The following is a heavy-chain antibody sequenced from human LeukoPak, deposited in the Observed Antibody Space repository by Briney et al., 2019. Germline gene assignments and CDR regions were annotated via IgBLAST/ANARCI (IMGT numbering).Heavy chain of an antibody. V-gene: IGHV3-23*01. CDR1: GFTFSSYA. J-gene: IGHJ3*01. CDR2: ISGGGDTT. CDR3: AKANPLIVGARAGGPINF. D-gene: IGHD1-26*01. Sequence: GGSLRLSCAASGFTFSSYAMNWVRQAPGKGLEWVSGISGGGDTTFYADSVKGRFTISRDNSKNTLYLQMNSLRTEDTAVYYCAKANPLIVGARAGGPINFWGQGTMVTVSS.